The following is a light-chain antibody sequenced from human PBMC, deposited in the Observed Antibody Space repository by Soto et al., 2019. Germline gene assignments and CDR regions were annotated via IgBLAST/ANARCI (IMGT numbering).Light chain of an antibody. J-gene: IGLJ1*01. CDR2: DVS. V-gene: IGLV2-14*01. Sequence: QSVLTQPASVSGSPVQSITISCTGTSSDDGGYNYVSWYQQHPGKAPKLRIYDVSNRPSGVSNRFSGSKSGNTASLTISGLQAEDEADYYCSSYTSSSIYVFGTGTKVTVL. CDR1: SSDDGGYNY. CDR3: SSYTSSSIYV.